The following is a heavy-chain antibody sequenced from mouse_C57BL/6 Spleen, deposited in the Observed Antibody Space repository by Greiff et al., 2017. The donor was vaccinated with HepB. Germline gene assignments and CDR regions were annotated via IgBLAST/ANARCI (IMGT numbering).Heavy chain of an antibody. CDR3: TRSSNWSWFAD. CDR2: IDPETGGT. CDR1: GYTFTDYE. D-gene: IGHD4-1*01. V-gene: IGHV1-15*01. J-gene: IGHJ3*01. Sequence: VQLQQSGAELVRPGASVTLSCKASGYTFTDYEMHWVKQTPVHGLEWIGAIDPETGGTAYNQKFKGKAILTADKSSSTAYMELRSLTSEDSAVYYCTRSSNWSWFADWGQGTLVTVSA.